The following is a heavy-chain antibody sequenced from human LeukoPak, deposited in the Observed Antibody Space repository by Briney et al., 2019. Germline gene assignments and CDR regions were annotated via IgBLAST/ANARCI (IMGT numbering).Heavy chain of an antibody. Sequence: ETLSLTCTVSGGSISSYYWSWIRQPPGKGLEWIGYIYYSGSTNYNPSLKSRVTISVDTSKNQFSLKLSSVTAADTAVYYCARGKIPYDAFDIWGQGTMVTVSS. J-gene: IGHJ3*02. CDR2: IYYSGST. CDR3: ARGKIPYDAFDI. CDR1: GGSISSYY. V-gene: IGHV4-59*12.